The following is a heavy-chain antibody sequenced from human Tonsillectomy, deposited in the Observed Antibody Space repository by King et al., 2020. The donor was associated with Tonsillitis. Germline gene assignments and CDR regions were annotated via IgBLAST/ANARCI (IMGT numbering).Heavy chain of an antibody. CDR3: TSFAAPEYGDYGDY. CDR1: GFPFRGSA. V-gene: IGHV3-73*02. Sequence: VQLVESGGGLVQPGGSLKLSCAVSGFPFRGSAMHWVRQTSGKGLEWVGRIRTKPNSYATAYAASVTGRFTISRDDSKNTAYLQMNSLKTEDTAVYYCTSFAAPEYGDYGDYWGQGTLVTVSS. J-gene: IGHJ4*02. D-gene: IGHD4-17*01. CDR2: IRTKPNSYAT.